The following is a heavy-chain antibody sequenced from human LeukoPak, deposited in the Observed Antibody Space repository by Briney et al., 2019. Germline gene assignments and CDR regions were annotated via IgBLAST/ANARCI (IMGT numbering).Heavy chain of an antibody. D-gene: IGHD5-18*01. CDR1: GGSFSGYY. CDR3: ATLPRGNSRDY. CDR2: INHSGST. J-gene: IGHJ4*02. Sequence: SETLSLTCAVYGGSFSGYYWSWIRQPPGKGLEWIGEINHSGSTYYNPSLKSRVTISVDRSKNQFSLKLSSVTAADTAVYYCATLPRGNSRDYWGQGTLVTVSS. V-gene: IGHV4-34*01.